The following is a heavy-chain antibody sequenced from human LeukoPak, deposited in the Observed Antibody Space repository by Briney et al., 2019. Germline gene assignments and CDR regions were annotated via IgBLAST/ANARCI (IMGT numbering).Heavy chain of an antibody. CDR1: GFTFSSYA. CDR2: ISGSGGST. D-gene: IGHD5-18*01. Sequence: GGSLRLSCAASGFTFSSYAMSWVRQAPGKGLEWVSAISGSGGSTYYADSVKGRFTISRDNSKNTLYLQMNSLRAEDTAVYYCAKALGTWIQLWLLHWAFDIWGQGTMVTVSS. J-gene: IGHJ3*02. V-gene: IGHV3-23*01. CDR3: AKALGTWIQLWLLHWAFDI.